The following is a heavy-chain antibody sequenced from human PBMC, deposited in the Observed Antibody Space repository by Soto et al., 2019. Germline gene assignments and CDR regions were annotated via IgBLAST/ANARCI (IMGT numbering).Heavy chain of an antibody. Sequence: SETLSLTCTVSGGSVSNFYLNWVRQPAGKGLEWIGRIYSSGGTNYNPSLRSRVTMSVDTSKNQFSLKLNSVTAADTAVYYCARSSHKESWFDPWGQGTLVTVSS. J-gene: IGHJ5*02. CDR2: IYSSGGT. D-gene: IGHD2-2*01. CDR1: GGSVSNFY. V-gene: IGHV4-4*07. CDR3: ARSSHKESWFDP.